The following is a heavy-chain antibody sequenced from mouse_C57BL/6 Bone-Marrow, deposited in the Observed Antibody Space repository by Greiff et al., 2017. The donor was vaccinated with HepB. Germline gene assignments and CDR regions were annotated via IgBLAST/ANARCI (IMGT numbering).Heavy chain of an antibody. J-gene: IGHJ4*01. CDR2: IDPSDSYT. CDR1: GYTFTSYW. Sequence: QVQLQQPGAELVMPGASVKLSCKASGYTFTSYWMHWVKQRPGQGLEWIGEIDPSDSYTNYNQKFKGKSTLTVDKYSSTAYMQLSSLTSEDSAVYYCASHFITTGVRDYAMDYWGQGTSVTVSS. V-gene: IGHV1-69*01. D-gene: IGHD1-1*01. CDR3: ASHFITTGVRDYAMDY.